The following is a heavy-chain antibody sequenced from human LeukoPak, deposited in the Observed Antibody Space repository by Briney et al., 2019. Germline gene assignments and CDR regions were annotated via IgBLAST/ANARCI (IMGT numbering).Heavy chain of an antibody. CDR1: GYTFTNYG. D-gene: IGHD6-13*01. CDR2: INPNSGGT. Sequence: ASVKVSCKASGYTFTNYGISWVRQAPGQGLEWMGWINPNSGGTNYAQKFQGRVTMTRDTSISTAYMELSRLRSDDTAVYYCARDQYSSSWSRTFDYWGQGILVTVSS. CDR3: ARDQYSSSWSRTFDY. V-gene: IGHV1-2*02. J-gene: IGHJ4*02.